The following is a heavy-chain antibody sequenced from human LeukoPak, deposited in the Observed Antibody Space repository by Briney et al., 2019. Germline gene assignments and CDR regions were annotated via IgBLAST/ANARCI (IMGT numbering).Heavy chain of an antibody. V-gene: IGHV3-33*06. CDR3: AKRPSIAVAGTYYFDC. Sequence: GRSLRLSCAASGFTFSNYGMHWVRQAPGKGLEWVAVIWYDGSNKYYADSVKGRFTISRDNSKNTLYLQMNSLRAEDTAVYYCAKRPSIAVAGTYYFDCWGQGTLVTVSS. J-gene: IGHJ4*02. CDR2: IWYDGSNK. CDR1: GFTFSNYG. D-gene: IGHD6-19*01.